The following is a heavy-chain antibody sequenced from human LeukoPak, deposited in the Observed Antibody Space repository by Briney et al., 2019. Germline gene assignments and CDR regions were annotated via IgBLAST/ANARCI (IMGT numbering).Heavy chain of an antibody. V-gene: IGHV3-30*02. CDR2: IRYDGSNK. CDR1: GFTFSSYA. Sequence: GGSLRLSCAASGFTFSSYAMSWVRQAPGKGLEWVAFIRYDGSNKYYADSVKGRFTISRDNSKNTLYLQMNSLRAEDTAVYYCAKGTGFGELYYYYMDVWGKGTTVTISS. D-gene: IGHD3-10*01. J-gene: IGHJ6*03. CDR3: AKGTGFGELYYYYMDV.